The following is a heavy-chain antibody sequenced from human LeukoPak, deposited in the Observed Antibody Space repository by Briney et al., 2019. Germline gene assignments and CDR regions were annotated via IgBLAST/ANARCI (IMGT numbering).Heavy chain of an antibody. Sequence: PSETLSLTCTVSGGSISRSPYYWGWIRQSPGKGLEWIGRIYNSGSVDYNPSLRSRVTMSVDTSKNQFSLKLRSVTAADTAVYYCARQGPSAVERYYNYCMDVWGKGTTITVSS. V-gene: IGHV4-39*01. CDR3: ARQGPSAVERYYNYCMDV. CDR2: IYNSGSV. D-gene: IGHD2-2*01. CDR1: GGSISRSPYY. J-gene: IGHJ6*03.